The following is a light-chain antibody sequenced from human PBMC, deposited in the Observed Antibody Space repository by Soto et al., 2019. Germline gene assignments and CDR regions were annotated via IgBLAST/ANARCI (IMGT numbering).Light chain of an antibody. CDR3: QQYYSYPRT. J-gene: IGKJ1*01. CDR1: QGISSY. V-gene: IGKV1-8*01. CDR2: AAS. Sequence: AIRMTQSPSSLSASTGDRVTITCRASQGISSYLAWYQQNPGKAPKLLIYAASTLQSGVPSRFSGSGSGTDVTLTISCLQSEDFATYYCQQYYSYPRTFGQGTKVEIK.